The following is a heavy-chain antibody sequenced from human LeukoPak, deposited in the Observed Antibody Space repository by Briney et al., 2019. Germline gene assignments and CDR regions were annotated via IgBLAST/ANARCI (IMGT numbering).Heavy chain of an antibody. Sequence: GGSLRLSCAASGFTFSSYAMSWVRQAPGKGLEWVPYISSSSSTIYYADSVKGRFTISRDNAKNSLYLQMNSLRAEDTAVYYCARGLDDILTGPDYFDYWGQGTLVTVSS. CDR2: ISSSSSTI. CDR3: ARGLDDILTGPDYFDY. J-gene: IGHJ4*02. V-gene: IGHV3-48*01. CDR1: GFTFSSYA. D-gene: IGHD3-9*01.